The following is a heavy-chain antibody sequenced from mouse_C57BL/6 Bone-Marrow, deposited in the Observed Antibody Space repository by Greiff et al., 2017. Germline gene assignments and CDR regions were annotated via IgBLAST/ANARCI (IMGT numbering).Heavy chain of an antibody. CDR3: ARSSTFFYYFDY. CDR2: FHPYNDDT. Sequence: QVQLQQSGAELVKPGASVKMSCTASGYTFTTYPIAWMQQNHGKSLEWIGNFHPYNDDTKYNEKFKGKATLTVEKSSNTVYLELSRLTSDDSAVYYCARSSTFFYYFDYWGQGTTLTGSS. D-gene: IGHD5-1*01. J-gene: IGHJ2*01. CDR1: GYTFTTYP. V-gene: IGHV1-47*01.